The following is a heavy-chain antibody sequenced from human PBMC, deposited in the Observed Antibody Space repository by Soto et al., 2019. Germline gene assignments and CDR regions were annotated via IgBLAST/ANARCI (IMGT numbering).Heavy chain of an antibody. CDR3: AKDLTTVPAAMYYYYYYGMDV. CDR1: GFTFSSYA. Sequence: EVQLLESGGGLVQPGGSLRLSCAASGFTFSSYAMSWVRQAPGKGLEWVSAISGSGGSTYYADSVKGRFTISRDNSKNTLFLQMNTLRAEDTAVYYCAKDLTTVPAAMYYYYYYGMDVWGQGTTVTVSS. CDR2: ISGSGGST. V-gene: IGHV3-23*01. D-gene: IGHD2-2*01. J-gene: IGHJ6*02.